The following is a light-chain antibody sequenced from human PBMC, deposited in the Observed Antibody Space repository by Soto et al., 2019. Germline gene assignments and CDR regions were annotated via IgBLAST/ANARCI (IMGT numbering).Light chain of an antibody. V-gene: IGKV1-5*01. CDR2: DAS. CDR3: QQYNTYSQT. CDR1: QSISNW. Sequence: DIHMTQSPSTLSASVLDIVIITCLASQSISNWLAWYQQKPGKAPKLLIYDASTLESGVPSRFSGSGSGTEFTLTISSLQPDDFATYYCQQYNTYSQTFGQGTKVDIK. J-gene: IGKJ1*01.